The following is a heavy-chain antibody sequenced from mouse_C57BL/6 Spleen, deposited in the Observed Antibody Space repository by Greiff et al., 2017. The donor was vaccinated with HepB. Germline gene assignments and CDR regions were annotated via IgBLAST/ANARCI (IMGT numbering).Heavy chain of an antibody. V-gene: IGHV1-42*01. CDR3: ARRILWDRGSYWYFDV. CDR1: GYSFTGYY. J-gene: IGHJ1*03. Sequence: VQLQQSGPELVKPGASVKISCKASGYSFTGYYMNWVKQSPEKSLEWIGEINPSTGGTTYNQKFKAKATLTVDKSSSTAYMQLKSLTSEDSAVYYCARRILWDRGSYWYFDVWGTGTTVTVSS. D-gene: IGHD3-3*01. CDR2: INPSTGGT.